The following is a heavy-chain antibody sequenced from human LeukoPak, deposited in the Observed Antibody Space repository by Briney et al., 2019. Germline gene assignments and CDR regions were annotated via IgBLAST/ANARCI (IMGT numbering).Heavy chain of an antibody. CDR2: IKQDGSET. CDR1: GRYW. V-gene: IGHV3-7*01. D-gene: IGHD2-15*01. J-gene: IGHJ4*02. Sequence: GGSLRLSCAASGRYWMNWVRQAPGKGLEWVAIIKQDGSETQYVDSVKGRLTISRDNAQNSLYLQINNLRAEDTAVYYCAGGQGYLIELWGQGTLVTVSS. CDR3: AGGQGYLIEL.